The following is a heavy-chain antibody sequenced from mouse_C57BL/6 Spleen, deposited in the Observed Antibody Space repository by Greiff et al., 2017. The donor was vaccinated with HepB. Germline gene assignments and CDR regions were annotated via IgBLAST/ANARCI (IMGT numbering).Heavy chain of an antibody. CDR1: GFTFNTYA. J-gene: IGHJ1*03. CDR2: IRSKSSNYAT. V-gene: IGHV10-3*01. Sequence: DVQLVESGGGLVQPKGSLKLSCAASGFTFNTYAMHWVRQAPGKGLEWVARIRSKSSNYATYYADSVKDRFTISRDDSQSMLYLQMNNLKTEDTAMYYCVKANWDVGYFDVWGTGTTVTVSS. D-gene: IGHD4-1*01. CDR3: VKANWDVGYFDV.